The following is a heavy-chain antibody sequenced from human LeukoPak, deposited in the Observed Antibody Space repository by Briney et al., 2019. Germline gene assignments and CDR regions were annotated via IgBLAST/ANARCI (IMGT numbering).Heavy chain of an antibody. CDR3: ARVLTPSGYYGYYYYCMDV. V-gene: IGHV1-69*13. J-gene: IGHJ6*03. CDR1: GGTFSSYA. D-gene: IGHD3-22*01. CDR2: IIPIFGTA. Sequence: SVKVSCKASGGTFSSYAISWVRQAPGQGLEWMGGIIPIFGTANYAQKFQGRVTITADESTSTAYMELSSLRSEDTAVYYCARVLTPSGYYGYYYYCMDVWGKGTTVTVSS.